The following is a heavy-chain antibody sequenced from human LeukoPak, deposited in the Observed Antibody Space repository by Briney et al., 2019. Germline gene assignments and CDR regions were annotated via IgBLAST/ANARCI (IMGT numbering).Heavy chain of an antibody. D-gene: IGHD6-13*01. CDR3: AKDRSLRGWQQLVR. Sequence: GGSLRLSCAASGFTFSSYGMHWVRQAPGKGLEWVAVISYDGSNKYYADSVKGRFTISRDNSMNTLYLQMNSLRAEDTAVYYCAKDRSLRGWQQLVRWGQGTLVTVSS. CDR1: GFTFSSYG. V-gene: IGHV3-30*18. CDR2: ISYDGSNK. J-gene: IGHJ4*02.